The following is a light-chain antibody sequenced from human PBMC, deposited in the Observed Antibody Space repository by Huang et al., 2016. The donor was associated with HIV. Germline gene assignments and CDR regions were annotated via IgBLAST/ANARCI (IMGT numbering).Light chain of an antibody. CDR2: VAS. CDR1: QSVRSNY. J-gene: IGKJ1*01. CDR3: QQYSASPT. V-gene: IGKV3-20*01. Sequence: ETVLTQSPGTLSLSTGERATLSCRTSQSVRSNYLAWYQQKPGQAPRLLIYVASNRATGIPDRFTGSGSGTDFTLTISRLEPEDFAVYSCQQYSASPTFGQGTKVEIK.